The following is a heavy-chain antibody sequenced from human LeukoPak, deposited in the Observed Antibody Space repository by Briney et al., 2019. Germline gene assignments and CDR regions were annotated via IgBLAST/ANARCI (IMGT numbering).Heavy chain of an antibody. CDR2: SNPSGGST. Sequence: GASVKVSCKASGYTFTSYYMHWLRQAPGQGLEGMGISNPSGGSTSYAQKFQGRVTMTSDTSTSTVYMELSSLRSEGTAVYYCARDRDTAMGYNWFDPWGQGTLVTVSS. CDR3: ARDRDTAMGYNWFDP. J-gene: IGHJ5*02. V-gene: IGHV1-46*01. CDR1: GYTFTSYY. D-gene: IGHD5-18*01.